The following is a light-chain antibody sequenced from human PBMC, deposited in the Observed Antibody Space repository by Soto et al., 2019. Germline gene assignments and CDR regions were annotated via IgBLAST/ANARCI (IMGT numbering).Light chain of an antibody. CDR1: QTVGRNY. Sequence: EIVLTQSPGTLSLSPGERATLSCRASQTVGRNYLAWYQQKPGQAPRLLLYHASSRATGIPDRFSGSGSGTDFTLTISRLEPEDFAVYYCQQYAASPLTFGGGAKVEIK. J-gene: IGKJ4*01. CDR3: QQYAASPLT. V-gene: IGKV3-20*01. CDR2: HAS.